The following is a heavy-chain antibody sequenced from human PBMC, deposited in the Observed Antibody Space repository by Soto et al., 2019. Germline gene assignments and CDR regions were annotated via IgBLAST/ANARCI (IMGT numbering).Heavy chain of an antibody. D-gene: IGHD1-26*01. CDR1: GGTFSSYA. Sequence: QLQLVQSGAEVKKPGSSVKVSCKASGGTFSSYAISWVRQAPGQGLEWMGGIIPIFGTANYAQKFQGRVTITADESTSTAYMELSSLRSEDTAVYYCAREMCRRWSYNVAEYFQHWGQGILVTVTS. J-gene: IGHJ1*01. V-gene: IGHV1-69*01. CDR3: AREMCRRWSYNVAEYFQH. CDR2: IIPIFGTA.